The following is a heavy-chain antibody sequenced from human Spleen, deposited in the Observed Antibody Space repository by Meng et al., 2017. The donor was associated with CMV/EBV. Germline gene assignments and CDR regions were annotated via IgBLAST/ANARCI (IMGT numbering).Heavy chain of an antibody. V-gene: IGHV4-34*01. D-gene: IGHD4-11*01. CDR1: SFSGYY. CDR3: ARGRRIHSNYYYYYGMDV. J-gene: IGHJ6*02. CDR2: INHSGST. Sequence: SFSGYYWSWIRQPPGKGLEWIGEINHSGSTNYNPSLKSRVTISVDTSKNQFSLKLSSVTAADTAVYYCARGRRIHSNYYYYYGMDVWGQGTTVTVSS.